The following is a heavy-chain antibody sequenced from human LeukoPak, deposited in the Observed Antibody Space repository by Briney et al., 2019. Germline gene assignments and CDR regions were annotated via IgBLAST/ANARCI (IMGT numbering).Heavy chain of an antibody. CDR1: GGTLSSYA. CDR3: ARDQGERYQLLSG. V-gene: IGHV1-69*06. Sequence: SVKVSCKASGGTLSSYAISWVRQAPGQGLEWMGRIIPIFGTANYAQKFQGRVTITADKSTSTAYMELSSLRSEDTAVYYCARDQGERYQLLSGWGQGTLVTVSS. D-gene: IGHD2-2*01. J-gene: IGHJ4*02. CDR2: IIPIFGTA.